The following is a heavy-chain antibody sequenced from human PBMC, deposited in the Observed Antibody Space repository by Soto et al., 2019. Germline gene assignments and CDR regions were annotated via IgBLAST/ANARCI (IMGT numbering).Heavy chain of an antibody. D-gene: IGHD1-26*01. V-gene: IGHV3-30*18. CDR1: GFTFSSYG. CDR3: AKVMGATKTYFDY. CDR2: ISYDGSNK. J-gene: IGHJ4*02. Sequence: GGSLRLSCAASGFTFSSYGMHWVRQAPGKGLEWVAVISYDGSNKYYADSVKGRFTISRDNSKNTLYLQMNSLRAEDTAVYYCAKVMGATKTYFDYWGQGTLVTVSS.